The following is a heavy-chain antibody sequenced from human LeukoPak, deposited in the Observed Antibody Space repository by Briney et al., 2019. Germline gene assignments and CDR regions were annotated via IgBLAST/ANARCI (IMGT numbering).Heavy chain of an antibody. D-gene: IGHD6-13*01. V-gene: IGHV3-53*01. CDR2: IYSDGST. Sequence: GSLRLSCVASGFTVSSNYMSWVRQAPAKGLEWVSVIYSDGSTYYADSVKGRFTISRDNSKNTLYLQMNSLRAEDTAVYYCARLGHSSRWYYDYWGQGTLVTVSS. J-gene: IGHJ4*02. CDR3: ARLGHSSRWYYDY. CDR1: GFTVSSNY.